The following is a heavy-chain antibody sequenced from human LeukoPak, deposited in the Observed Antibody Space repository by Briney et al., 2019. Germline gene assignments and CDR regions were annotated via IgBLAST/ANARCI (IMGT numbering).Heavy chain of an antibody. CDR2: IRYDGSNK. D-gene: IGHD6-19*01. Sequence: PGGSLRLSCAASGFTFSSHWMHWVRQAPGKGLEWVAFIRYDGSNKYYADSVKGRFTMSRDNSKNTLYLQMNSLRAEDTAVYYCAKDRLGYSSGWNGGYFDYWGQGTLVTVSS. CDR1: GFTFSSHW. V-gene: IGHV3-30*02. J-gene: IGHJ4*02. CDR3: AKDRLGYSSGWNGGYFDY.